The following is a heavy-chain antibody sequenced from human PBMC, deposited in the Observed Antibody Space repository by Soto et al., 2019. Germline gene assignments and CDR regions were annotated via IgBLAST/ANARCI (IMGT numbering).Heavy chain of an antibody. J-gene: IGHJ3*01. D-gene: IGHD1-1*01. CDR3: ATWHEREHAYDV. V-gene: IGHV3-53*01. Sequence: DVQLVESGGGLIQPGESLRLSCAAFGLTVSGKKYVAWVRQAPGKGLEWVSVLYDGDGTYYADSLKGRFTTSTDSSKTTVYLQMNDLRPDDTAVYYCATWHEREHAYDVWGQGTTVTVSS. CDR1: GLTVSGKKY. CDR2: LYDGDGT.